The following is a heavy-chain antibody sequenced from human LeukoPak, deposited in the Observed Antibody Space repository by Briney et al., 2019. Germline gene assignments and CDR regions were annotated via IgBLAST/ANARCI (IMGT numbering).Heavy chain of an antibody. J-gene: IGHJ4*02. CDR1: GYTFSSYY. V-gene: IGHV1-2*02. D-gene: IGHD1-26*01. Sequence: ASVKVSCEASGYTFSSYYMNWVRQAPGQGLEWMGWINPNSGGTNYAQKFQGRVTMTRDTSNSTAYLELSRLRSDDTAVYYCATYSGRYLFEYCGQGSLVTVSS. CDR3: ATYSGRYLFEY. CDR2: INPNSGGT.